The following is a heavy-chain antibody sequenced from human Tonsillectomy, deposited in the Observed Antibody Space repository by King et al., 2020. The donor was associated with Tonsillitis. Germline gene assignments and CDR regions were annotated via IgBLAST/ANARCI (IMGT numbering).Heavy chain of an antibody. CDR3: ARVSGDYDILSGFEY. V-gene: IGHV1-18*04. D-gene: IGHD3-9*01. Sequence: VQLVESGPEVKKPGASVKVSCKASGYTFMSYGLSWVRQAPGQGLEWMGWISAHNGNTNYAQKVQGRVTMTRDTSTSTAYMELRSLRSDDTAVYYCARVSGDYDILSGFEYWGQGTLVTVSS. CDR2: ISAHNGNT. J-gene: IGHJ4*02. CDR1: GYTFMSYG.